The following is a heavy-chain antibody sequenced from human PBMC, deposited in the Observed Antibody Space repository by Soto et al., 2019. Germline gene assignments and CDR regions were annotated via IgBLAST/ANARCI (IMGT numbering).Heavy chain of an antibody. V-gene: IGHV3-15*01. J-gene: IGHJ6*02. CDR2: NKSKTDGGTT. CDR3: TTKSLVRGVITLYYYYGMDV. Sequence: RLSCAASDFTLSNAWMSWVRQAPGKGLASVGRNKSKTDGGTTDYAAPVKDRFTISRDHTKNKLYLQMNSLKTEDTAVYKCTTKSLVRGVITLYYYYGMDVWGQGTTVTVSS. CDR1: DFTLSNAW. D-gene: IGHD3-10*01.